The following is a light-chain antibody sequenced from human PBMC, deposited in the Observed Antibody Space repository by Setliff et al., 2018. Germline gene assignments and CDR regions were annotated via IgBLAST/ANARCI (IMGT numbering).Light chain of an antibody. Sequence: QSVLTQPASVSGSPGQTIILSRTGTGGDVGGYDYISWYQLHPGKVPKLMIYDVINRPSGVSDRFSGSKSGNTASLTISGLQAEDEATYYCISYLYSQTLYVFGTGTKGTVL. CDR2: DVI. J-gene: IGLJ1*01. V-gene: IGLV2-14*03. CDR1: GGDVGGYDY. CDR3: ISYLYSQTLYV.